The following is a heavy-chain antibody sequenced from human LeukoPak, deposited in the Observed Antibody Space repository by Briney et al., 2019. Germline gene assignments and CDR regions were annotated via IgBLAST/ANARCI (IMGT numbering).Heavy chain of an antibody. Sequence: SSETLSLTCTVSRCYVSGHYWSWIRQPPGKGLEWIGSIYHSGSTYYNPSLKSRVTISLDTSENQFSLKLSSVTAADTAVYYCARDLYSSGWGYFDYWGQGTLVTVSS. D-gene: IGHD6-19*01. J-gene: IGHJ4*02. CDR3: ARDLYSSGWGYFDY. CDR1: RCYVSGHY. V-gene: IGHV4-38-2*02. CDR2: IYHSGST.